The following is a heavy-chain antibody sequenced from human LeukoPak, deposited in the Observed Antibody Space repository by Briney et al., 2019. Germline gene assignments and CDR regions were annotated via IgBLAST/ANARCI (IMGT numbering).Heavy chain of an antibody. CDR1: GFTFDTYG. Sequence: GGSLRLSCAASGFTFDTYGMNWVRQAPGKGLEWVSSISSSSSYIYYADSVKGRFTVSRDNPKNSLYLQMNSLRAEDSAVDYSASCLSLRCFGQYWRQGTLVTVSS. D-gene: IGHD3/OR15-3a*01. CDR2: ISSSSSYI. J-gene: IGHJ4*02. CDR3: ASCLSLRCFGQY. V-gene: IGHV3-21*01.